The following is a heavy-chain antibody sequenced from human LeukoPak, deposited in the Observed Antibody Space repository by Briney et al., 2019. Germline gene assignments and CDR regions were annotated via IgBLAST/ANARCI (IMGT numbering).Heavy chain of an antibody. CDR2: ISSASNTI. J-gene: IGHJ5*02. CDR3: ARDGWFGDYHCFDP. V-gene: IGHV3-48*01. D-gene: IGHD3-10*01. CDR1: GFTFSSYS. Sequence: GESLRLSCAASGFTFSSYSMNWVRQAPGRGLEWVSYISSASNTIYYADSVKGRFTISRDNAKNSLYLQMNSLRAEDTAMYYCARDGWFGDYHCFDPWGQGTPVTVSS.